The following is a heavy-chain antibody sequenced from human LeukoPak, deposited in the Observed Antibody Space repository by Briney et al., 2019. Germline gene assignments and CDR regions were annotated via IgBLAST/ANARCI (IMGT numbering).Heavy chain of an antibody. CDR2: INPNSGDT. V-gene: IGHV1-2*02. J-gene: IGHJ6*04. CDR1: GYTLTELS. D-gene: IGHD5-24*01. Sequence: ASVKVSCKVSGYTLTELSMHWVRQAPGQGLEWMGWINPNSGDTNFAQKFQDRVTMTRDTSINTAYMELSRLTSDDTAVYYCARDPYNNYVMDVWGKGTTVTVSS. CDR3: ARDPYNNYVMDV.